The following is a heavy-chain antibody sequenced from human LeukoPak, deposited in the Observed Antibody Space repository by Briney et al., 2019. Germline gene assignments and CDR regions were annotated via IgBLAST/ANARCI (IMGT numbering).Heavy chain of an antibody. Sequence: GGSLRLSCAASGFTFSSYEMNWVRQAPGKGLEWVSYISSSGSTIYYADSVKGRFTISRDNAKNSLYLQMNGLRAEDTAVYYCARVIPGDSDLDYWGQGTLVTVSS. J-gene: IGHJ4*02. CDR3: ARVIPGDSDLDY. D-gene: IGHD2-21*02. CDR1: GFTFSSYE. CDR2: ISSSGSTI. V-gene: IGHV3-48*03.